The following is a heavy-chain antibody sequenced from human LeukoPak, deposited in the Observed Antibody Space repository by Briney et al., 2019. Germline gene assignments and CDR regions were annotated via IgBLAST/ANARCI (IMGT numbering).Heavy chain of an antibody. V-gene: IGHV1-8*02. J-gene: IGHJ4*02. D-gene: IGHD5-24*01. Sequence: ASVTVSCKASGYTFKNYDINWVRQATGQGLEGMGWMNPNSGNTGIAQKFQDRVSMTRDTSINTAYMELTSLRSGDTAVYYCARATPGGLHGYSFDYWGQGTVVTVYS. CDR2: MNPNSGNT. CDR3: ARATPGGLHGYSFDY. CDR1: GYTFKNYD.